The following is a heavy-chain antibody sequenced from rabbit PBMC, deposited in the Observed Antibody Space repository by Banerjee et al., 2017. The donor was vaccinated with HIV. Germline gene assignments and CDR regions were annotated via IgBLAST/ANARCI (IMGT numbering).Heavy chain of an antibody. Sequence: QSLEESGGGLVQPEGTLTLTCKASGIDLSSDYYMCWVRQAPGKGLELIACIFSNRGITWYASWVNGRFTISKTSSTTVTLQMTSLTAADTATYFCARDGGSSYHDYFNFWGPGTLVTVS. CDR1: GIDLSSDYY. V-gene: IGHV1S40*01. D-gene: IGHD5-1*01. J-gene: IGHJ4*01. CDR3: ARDGGSSYHDYFNF. CDR2: IFSNRGIT.